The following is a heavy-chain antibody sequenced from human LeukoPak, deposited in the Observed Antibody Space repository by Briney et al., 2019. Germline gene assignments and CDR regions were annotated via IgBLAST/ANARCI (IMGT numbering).Heavy chain of an antibody. J-gene: IGHJ4*02. CDR3: AREHAQGDF. CDR1: GFTFSSYG. V-gene: IGHV3-33*01. CDR2: IWYDGSNK. Sequence: GGSLRLSCAASGFTFSSYGMHWVRQAQGEGLEWVAVIWYDGSNKYYADSVKGRFTISRDNSKNTLYLQMNSLRAEDTAVYYCAREHAQGDFWGQGSLVTVSS. D-gene: IGHD2-2*01.